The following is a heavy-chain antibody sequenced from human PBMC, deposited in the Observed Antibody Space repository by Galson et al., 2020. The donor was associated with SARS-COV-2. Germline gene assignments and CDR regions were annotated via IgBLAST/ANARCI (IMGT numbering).Heavy chain of an antibody. J-gene: IGHJ4*02. CDR1: GFTFSSYG. CDR3: AKDGAGLGGDCYPGY. V-gene: IGHV3-30*18. D-gene: IGHD2-21*02. Sequence: GGSLRLSCAASGFTFSSYGMHWVRQAPGKGLEWVAVISYDGSNKYYADSVKGRFTISRDNSKNTLYLQMNSLRAEDTAVYYCAKDGAGLGGDCYPGYWGQGTLVTVSS. CDR2: ISYDGSNK.